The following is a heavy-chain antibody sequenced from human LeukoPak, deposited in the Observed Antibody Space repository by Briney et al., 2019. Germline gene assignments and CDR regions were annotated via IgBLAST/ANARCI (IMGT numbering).Heavy chain of an antibody. CDR2: ISTYNGNT. Sequence: ASVKVSCKGSGYNFDRYGVNWVRQAPGQGLEWVGWISTYNGNTFYAQKFEGRVTMTTDTSTNTVYMDLRSLRSDDTAVYYCARDLEHCRNIICSNSAYWGQGTLVTVSS. CDR1: GYNFDRYG. D-gene: IGHD2-2*01. CDR3: ARDLEHCRNIICSNSAY. J-gene: IGHJ4*02. V-gene: IGHV1-18*04.